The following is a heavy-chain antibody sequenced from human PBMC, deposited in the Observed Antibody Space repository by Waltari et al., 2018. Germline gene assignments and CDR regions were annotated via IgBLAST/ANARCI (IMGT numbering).Heavy chain of an antibody. D-gene: IGHD6-13*01. Sequence: QVQLQQWGAGLLKPSETLSLTCAVYGGSFSGYYWSGIRQPPGKGLEWIGEINHSGSPNYNPSLKSRITISVDTSKNQFSLKLSSVTAADTAVYYCARRAWGIAAAGFLFDYWGQGTLVTVSS. J-gene: IGHJ4*02. CDR2: INHSGSP. V-gene: IGHV4-34*01. CDR3: ARRAWGIAAAGFLFDY. CDR1: GGSFSGYY.